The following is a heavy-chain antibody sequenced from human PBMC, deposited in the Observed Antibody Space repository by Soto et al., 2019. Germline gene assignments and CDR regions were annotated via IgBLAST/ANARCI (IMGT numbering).Heavy chain of an antibody. D-gene: IGHD6-6*01. CDR1: GGTFSSYA. CDR3: ARGGIAARPVSWLDP. Sequence: GASVKVSCKASGGTFSSYAISWVRQAPGQGLEWMGGIIPIFGTANYAQKFQGRVTITADKSTSTAYMELSSLRSEDTAVYYCARGGIAARPVSWLDPWGQGTLVTVSS. J-gene: IGHJ5*02. CDR2: IIPIFGTA. V-gene: IGHV1-69*06.